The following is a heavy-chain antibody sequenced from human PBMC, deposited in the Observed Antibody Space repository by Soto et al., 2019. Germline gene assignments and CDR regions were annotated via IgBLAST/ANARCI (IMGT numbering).Heavy chain of an antibody. CDR2: IYYTGSS. D-gene: IGHD3-16*02. CDR3: AIQMTIVYH. Sequence: QVQLQESGPVLVKPSQTLSLTCTVSGDSVNSNNYYLTWIRQPPVKGLEWIGYIYYTGSSYYSPSLKSRVSISLYVSKNKFSLKLDLVTAADTAVYYCAIQMTIVYHWGPGTLVTVSS. V-gene: IGHV4-30-4*01. CDR1: GDSVNSNNYY. J-gene: IGHJ5*02.